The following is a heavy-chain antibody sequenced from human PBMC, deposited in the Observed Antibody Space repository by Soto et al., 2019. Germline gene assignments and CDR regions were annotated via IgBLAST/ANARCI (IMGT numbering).Heavy chain of an antibody. CDR3: ARDNSSSFVVAVHPQYYYYYGMDV. D-gene: IGHD6-6*01. J-gene: IGHJ6*02. CDR2: IIPIFGTA. Sequence: QVQLVQSGAEVKKPGSSVKVSCKASGGTFSSYAISWVRQAPGQGLEWMGGIIPIFGTANYAQKVQGRVTMTADESTSTPYMELSSLRSEDTAVYYCARDNSSSFVVAVHPQYYYYYGMDVWGQGTTVTVSS. V-gene: IGHV1-69*01. CDR1: GGTFSSYA.